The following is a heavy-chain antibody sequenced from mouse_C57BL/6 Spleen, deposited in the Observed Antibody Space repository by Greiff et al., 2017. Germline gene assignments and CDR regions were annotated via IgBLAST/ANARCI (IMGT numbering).Heavy chain of an antibody. CDR3: ARHYDYDLYFDV. Sequence: QVQLQQSGPGLVQPSQSLSITCTVSGFSLTSYGVHWVRQSPGKGLEWLGVIWSGGSTDYNAAFISRLSISKDNSKSHVFYKMNSLQADDTAIYYCARHYDYDLYFDVWGTGTTVTVSS. CDR2: IWSGGST. V-gene: IGHV2-2*01. D-gene: IGHD2-4*01. CDR1: GFSLTSYG. J-gene: IGHJ1*03.